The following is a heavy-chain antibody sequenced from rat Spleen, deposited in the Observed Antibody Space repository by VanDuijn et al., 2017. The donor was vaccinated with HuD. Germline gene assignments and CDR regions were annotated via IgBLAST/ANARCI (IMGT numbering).Heavy chain of an antibody. J-gene: IGHJ2*01. CDR2: IWGDGST. CDR1: GFSLTTNS. D-gene: IGHD1-2*01. V-gene: IGHV2-1*01. Sequence: QVQLKESGPGLVQPSQTLSLTCTVSGFSLTTNSVHWVRQPPGKGLERMGGIWGDGSTDYNLGLKSRLIISRDTSKSQVFLKMNSLQTDDTAIYFCTRSLYSSPLFDYWGQGVLVTVSS. CDR3: TRSLYSSPLFDY.